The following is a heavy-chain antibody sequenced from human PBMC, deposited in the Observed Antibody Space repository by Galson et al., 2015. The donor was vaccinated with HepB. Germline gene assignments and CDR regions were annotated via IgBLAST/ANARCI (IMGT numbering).Heavy chain of an antibody. V-gene: IGHV3-33*01. CDR1: GPAFSSHG. J-gene: IGHJ4*02. D-gene: IGHD4-17*01. Sequence: SLRLSCAASGPAFSSHGMHWVRQAPGKGLEWVALIWFDGSKVYYADSVKGRFTISRDNSNNMLYLQMNDLRVEDTAVYYCARYYGDYRAFDYWGQGTLVSVSS. CDR3: ARYYGDYRAFDY. CDR2: IWFDGSKV.